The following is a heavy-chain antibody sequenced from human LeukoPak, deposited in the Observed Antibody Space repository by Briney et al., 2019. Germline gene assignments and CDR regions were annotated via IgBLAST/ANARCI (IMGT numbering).Heavy chain of an antibody. J-gene: IGHJ5*02. CDR2: IIPIFGTA. V-gene: IGHV1-69*05. CDR1: GGTFSSYA. Sequence: SVKVSCKASGGTFSSYAISWVRQAPGQGLEWMGGIIPIFGTANYAQKFQGRVTITTDESTSTAYMELSSLRSEDTAVYYCATDPRGYYDSSGYPWGQGTLVTVSS. D-gene: IGHD3-22*01. CDR3: ATDPRGYYDSSGYP.